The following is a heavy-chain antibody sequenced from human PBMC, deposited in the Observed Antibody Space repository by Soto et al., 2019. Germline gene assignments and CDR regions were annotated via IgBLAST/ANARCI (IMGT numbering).Heavy chain of an antibody. CDR2: IYYSGST. CDR3: ARLALSNYGARWFDP. D-gene: IGHD4-4*01. Sequence: SETLSLTCTVSGASISSGGYYWSWIRQHPGKGLEWIGYIYYSGSTYYNPSLKSRVTMSLDTSDNQFPLKLGSVTAADTAVYFCARLALSNYGARWFDPWGQGTLVTVSS. V-gene: IGHV4-31*03. J-gene: IGHJ5*02. CDR1: GASISSGGYY.